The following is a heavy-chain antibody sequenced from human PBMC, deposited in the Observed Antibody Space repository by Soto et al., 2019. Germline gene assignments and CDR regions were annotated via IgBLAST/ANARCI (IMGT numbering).Heavy chain of an antibody. CDR3: ASSTDRDGYNSPFDY. D-gene: IGHD5-12*01. CDR2: IYYSGST. V-gene: IGHV4-61*01. CDR1: GGSVSSGSYY. J-gene: IGHJ4*02. Sequence: SETLSLTCTVSGGSVSSGSYYWSWIRQPPGKGLEWIGYIYYSGSTNYNPSLKSRVTISVDTSKNQFSLKLSSVTAADTAVYYCASSTDRDGYNSPFDYWGQGTLVTVSS.